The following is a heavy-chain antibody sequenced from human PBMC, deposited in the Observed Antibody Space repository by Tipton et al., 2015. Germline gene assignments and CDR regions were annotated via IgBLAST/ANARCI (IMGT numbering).Heavy chain of an antibody. CDR1: GFTFSDYY. D-gene: IGHD2-8*02. CDR3: ARFTDCYYGMDV. Sequence: SLRLSCAASGFTFSDYYMSWIRQAPGKGLEWVSYISSSGITIYYADSVKGRFTISRDNAKNSLYLQMNSLRAEDTAVYYCARFTDCYYGMDVWGQGTTVTVSS. J-gene: IGHJ6*02. V-gene: IGHV3-11*01. CDR2: ISSSGITI.